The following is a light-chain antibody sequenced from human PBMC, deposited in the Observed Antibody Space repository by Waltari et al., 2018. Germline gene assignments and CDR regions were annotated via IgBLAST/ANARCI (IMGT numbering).Light chain of an antibody. J-gene: IGLJ3*02. V-gene: IGLV1-44*01. CDR2: TDS. Sequence: QSVLTQPPSASGSPGQRVTISCSGSRSNIGSNTVNWYQQIPGTTPKLLIYTDSQRPSGVPDLCSGSKSGTSGYLAISGLQSEDEADYYCAAWDDGLNGWVFGGRTKLTVL. CDR3: AAWDDGLNGWV. CDR1: RSNIGSNT.